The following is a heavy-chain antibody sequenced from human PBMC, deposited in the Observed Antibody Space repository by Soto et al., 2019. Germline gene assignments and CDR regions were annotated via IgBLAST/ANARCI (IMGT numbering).Heavy chain of an antibody. CDR1: GVTFSNFA. CDR3: AKGSWVHHGSEGGNWLDP. Sequence: EVQLLESGGGLVQPGGSLRLSCAVSGVTFSNFAMNWVRQAPGKGLEWVSGISHSGTSTYYADSVKGRFTISRDNSKNTLYLQMNSLRAEDTAVYYCAKGSWVHHGSEGGNWLDPWGQGTLVTVPS. J-gene: IGHJ5*02. D-gene: IGHD3-10*01. CDR2: ISHSGTST. V-gene: IGHV3-23*01.